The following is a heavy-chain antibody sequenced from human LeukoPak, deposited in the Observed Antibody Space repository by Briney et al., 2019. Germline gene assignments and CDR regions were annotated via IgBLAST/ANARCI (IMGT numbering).Heavy chain of an antibody. J-gene: IGHJ4*02. CDR2: INHSGST. Sequence: GSLRLSCAASGFTFSSYWMSWIRQPPGKGLEWIGEINHSGSTNYNPSLKSRVTISVDTSKNQFSLKLSSVTAADTAVYYCARGYVWGSYRPTYYFDYWGQGTLVTVSS. V-gene: IGHV4-34*01. CDR1: GFTFSSYW. D-gene: IGHD3-16*02. CDR3: ARGYVWGSYRPTYYFDY.